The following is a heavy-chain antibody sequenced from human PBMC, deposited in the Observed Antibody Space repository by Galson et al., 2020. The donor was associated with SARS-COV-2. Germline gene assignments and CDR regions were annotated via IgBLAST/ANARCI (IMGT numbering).Heavy chain of an antibody. Sequence: ASVKVSCKVSGYTLTELSMHWVRQAPGKGLEWMGGFDPEDGETIYAQKFQGRVTMTEDTSTDTAYMELSSLRSEDTAVYYCATGPGYCSSTSCPEQGWFDPWGQGTLVTFSS. CDR2: FDPEDGET. V-gene: IGHV1-24*01. CDR3: ATGPGYCSSTSCPEQGWFDP. D-gene: IGHD2-2*01. J-gene: IGHJ5*02. CDR1: GYTLTELS.